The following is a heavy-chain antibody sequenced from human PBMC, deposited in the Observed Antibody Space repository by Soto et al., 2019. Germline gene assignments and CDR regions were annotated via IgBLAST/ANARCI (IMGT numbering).Heavy chain of an antibody. CDR1: GGSISSGDYY. D-gene: IGHD5-12*01. Sequence: SETLSLTCTVSGGSISSGDYYWSWIRQPPGKGLEWIGYIYYSGSTYYNPSLKSRVTISVDTSKNQFSLKLSSVTAADTAVYYCARDGRAWTPFDYWGQGTLVTVSS. V-gene: IGHV4-30-4*01. J-gene: IGHJ4*02. CDR3: ARDGRAWTPFDY. CDR2: IYYSGST.